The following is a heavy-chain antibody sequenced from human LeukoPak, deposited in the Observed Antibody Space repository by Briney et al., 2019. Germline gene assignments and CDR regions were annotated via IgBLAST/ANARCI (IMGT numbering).Heavy chain of an antibody. V-gene: IGHV1-18*04. Sequence: GGSVKVSCKASGYTFTSYGISCVRQAPGQGLEWMGWISAYNGNTNYAQKLQGRVTMTPATSTSTAYMELRSLRSDDTAVYYCARDPLGGAVADNWFDPWGQGTLVTVSS. CDR2: ISAYNGNT. CDR1: GYTFTSYG. J-gene: IGHJ5*02. D-gene: IGHD3-16*01. CDR3: ARDPLGGAVADNWFDP.